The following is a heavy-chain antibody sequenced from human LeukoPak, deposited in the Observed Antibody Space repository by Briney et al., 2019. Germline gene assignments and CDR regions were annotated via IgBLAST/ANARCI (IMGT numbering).Heavy chain of an antibody. CDR1: GVSISSHN. CDR3: ARGSVGYYYYMDV. Sequence: PETLSLTRTEPGVSISSHNGSSIWQPARKRLEWIGRIYTSGSTNYNPSLKSRVTMSVDTSKNQFSLKLSSVTAADTAVYYCARGSVGYYYYMDVWGKGTTVTVSS. J-gene: IGHJ6*03. V-gene: IGHV4-4*07. CDR2: IYTSGST.